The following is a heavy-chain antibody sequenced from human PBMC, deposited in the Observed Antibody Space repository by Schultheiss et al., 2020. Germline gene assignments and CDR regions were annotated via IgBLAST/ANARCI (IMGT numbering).Heavy chain of an antibody. CDR2: IRSKAYGGTT. J-gene: IGHJ4*02. CDR3: AKFWGGLDY. CDR1: GFTFSSYA. D-gene: IGHD3-16*01. V-gene: IGHV3-71*01. Sequence: GGSLRLSCAASGFTFSSYAMHWVRQAPGKGLEWVGFIRSKAYGGTTEYAASVKGRFTISRDNSKNTLYLQMNSLRAEDTAVYYCAKFWGGLDYWGPGTLVTVSS.